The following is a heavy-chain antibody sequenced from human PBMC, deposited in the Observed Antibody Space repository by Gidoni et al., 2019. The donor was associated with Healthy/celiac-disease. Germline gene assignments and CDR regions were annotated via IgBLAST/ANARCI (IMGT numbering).Heavy chain of an antibody. CDR2: ISISGSTI. Sequence: QVQLVESGGGLVKPGGSMRHSCAASGFTFSDYYLSWIRQAPGKGVECVSYISISGSTIYYADSVKGRFTRSRDNAKNSLYLQMNSLRAEDTAVYYCARDTGFWSGYQTREADWFDPWGQGTLVTVSS. J-gene: IGHJ5*02. V-gene: IGHV3-11*01. CDR3: ARDTGFWSGYQTREADWFDP. D-gene: IGHD3-3*01. CDR1: GFTFSDYY.